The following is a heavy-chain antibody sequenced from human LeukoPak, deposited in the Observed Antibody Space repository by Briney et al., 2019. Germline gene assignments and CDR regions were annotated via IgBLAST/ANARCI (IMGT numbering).Heavy chain of an antibody. Sequence: ASVKVSCKASRYTFTMFHIHWVRQAPGQGLEWMGMINPSDGSTSFAQKFQGRVTMTSDRSTSTVALDLSSLRSDDTAVYYCARESTFRLLRNVSDIWGQGTMVTVSS. CDR3: ARESTFRLLRNVSDI. J-gene: IGHJ3*02. CDR2: INPSDGST. CDR1: RYTFTMFH. V-gene: IGHV1-46*01. D-gene: IGHD5-12*01.